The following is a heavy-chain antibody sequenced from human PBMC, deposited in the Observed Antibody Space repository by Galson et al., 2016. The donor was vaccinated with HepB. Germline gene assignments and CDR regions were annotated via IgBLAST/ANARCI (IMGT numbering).Heavy chain of an antibody. CDR1: GYTFTSYG. CDR3: ARIYDFSYGMDV. Sequence: SVKVSCKASGYTFTSYGFNWVRQAPGQGLEWMGWISTYNGNTNYAQKVQGRVTMTTDTSTNTAYMELRSLRSDDTAVYYCARIYDFSYGMDVWGKGTTVTVSS. CDR2: ISTYNGNT. D-gene: IGHD3-3*01. V-gene: IGHV1-18*01. J-gene: IGHJ6*04.